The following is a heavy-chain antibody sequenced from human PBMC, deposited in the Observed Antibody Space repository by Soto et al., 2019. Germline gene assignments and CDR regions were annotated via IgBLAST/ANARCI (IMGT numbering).Heavy chain of an antibody. V-gene: IGHV3-23*01. J-gene: IGHJ4*02. CDR2: ISGSGGST. Sequence: GGSLRRSCAASGFTFSSYAMSCVRQAPGKGLEWVSAISGSGGSTYYADSVKGRFTISRDNSKNTLYLQMNSLRAEDTAVYYCAGAPYDFWSGYRSGSGDYWGQGTLVTVSS. D-gene: IGHD3-3*01. CDR3: AGAPYDFWSGYRSGSGDY. CDR1: GFTFSSYA.